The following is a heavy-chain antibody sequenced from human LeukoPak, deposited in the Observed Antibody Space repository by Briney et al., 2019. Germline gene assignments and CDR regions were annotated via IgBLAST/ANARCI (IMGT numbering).Heavy chain of an antibody. J-gene: IGHJ3*02. Sequence: GGSLRLSCEASGFXFSSYSINWVRQAPGKGLEWISSISSSSSYIYYADSVKGRFTISRDNAKNSLYLQMNSLRAEDTAVYYCARDRDSYSGSPPEAFDIWGQGTMVTVSS. V-gene: IGHV3-21*01. CDR1: GFXFSSYS. CDR3: ARDRDSYSGSPPEAFDI. CDR2: ISSSSSYI. D-gene: IGHD1-26*01.